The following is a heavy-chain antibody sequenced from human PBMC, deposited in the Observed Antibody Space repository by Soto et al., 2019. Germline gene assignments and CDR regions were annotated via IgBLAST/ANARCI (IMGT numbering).Heavy chain of an antibody. Sequence: PSETLSLTCTVSGGSVSSCSYYWSWIRQPPGKGLEWIGYIYYSGSTNYNPSLKSRVTISVDTSKNTVSLQMNSLRADDTALYYCAKDTLYYGSGPSPGDWGQGTLVTVS. V-gene: IGHV4-61*01. CDR1: GGSVSSCSYY. CDR3: AKDTLYYGSGPSPGD. CDR2: IYYSGST. D-gene: IGHD3-10*01. J-gene: IGHJ4*02.